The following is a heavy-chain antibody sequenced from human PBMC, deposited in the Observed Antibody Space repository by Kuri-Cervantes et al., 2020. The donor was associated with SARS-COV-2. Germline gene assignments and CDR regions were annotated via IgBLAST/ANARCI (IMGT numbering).Heavy chain of an antibody. CDR1: GYTFTSYG. CDR2: ISAYSGNT. CDR3: ARDPNYDSSGYYGLTFDY. V-gene: IGHV1-18*01. J-gene: IGHJ4*02. D-gene: IGHD3-22*01. Sequence: ASVKVSCKASGYTFTSYGISWVRQAPRQGLEWMGWISAYSGNTNYAQKLQGRVTMTTDTSTSTAYMELRSLRSDDTAVYYCARDPNYDSSGYYGLTFDYWGQGTLVTVSS.